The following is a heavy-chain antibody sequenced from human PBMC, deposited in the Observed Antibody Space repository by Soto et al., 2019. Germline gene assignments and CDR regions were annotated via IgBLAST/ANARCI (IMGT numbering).Heavy chain of an antibody. V-gene: IGHV3-33*05. D-gene: IGHD2-2*01. Sequence: GGSLRLSCAASGSIFSDYGMHWVRQAPGKGPEWVAFISSDGNEKYYGDSVKGRFTISRDSSKNTLFLQMTSLRAEDTAIYYCATDFRYCHSNNCYFFDYWGQGTLVTVSS. CDR2: ISSDGNEK. CDR1: GSIFSDYG. J-gene: IGHJ4*02. CDR3: ATDFRYCHSNNCYFFDY.